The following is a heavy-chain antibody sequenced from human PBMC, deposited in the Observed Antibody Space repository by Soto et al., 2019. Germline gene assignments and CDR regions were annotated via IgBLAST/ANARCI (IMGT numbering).Heavy chain of an antibody. D-gene: IGHD4-17*01. CDR1: GDSIRRYY. J-gene: IGHJ5*02. CDR2: IYTTGTT. CDR3: ARDLEDDYRQNWFDP. V-gene: IGHV4-4*07. Sequence: SETLSLTCAVSGDSIRRYYWSWIRQPAGKGLEWIGRIYTTGTTIYNPSLKSRLTMSLDTSKNQFSLKLSSVTAADTAVYYCARDLEDDYRQNWFDPWGQRTLVTVSS.